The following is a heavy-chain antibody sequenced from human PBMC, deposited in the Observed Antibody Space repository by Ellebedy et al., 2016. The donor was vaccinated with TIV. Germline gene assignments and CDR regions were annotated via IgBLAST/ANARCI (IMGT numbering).Heavy chain of an antibody. D-gene: IGHD6-19*01. V-gene: IGHV1-2*02. CDR2: INPNNGGT. Sequence: ASVKVSCKASGGTFSSYAISWVRQAPGQGLEWMGWINPNNGGTNYAQKFQGRATMTRDTSISTAYMEVSRLRSDDTAVYYCARGFSSGSNWFDPWGQGTLVTVSS. J-gene: IGHJ5*02. CDR1: GGTFSSYA. CDR3: ARGFSSGSNWFDP.